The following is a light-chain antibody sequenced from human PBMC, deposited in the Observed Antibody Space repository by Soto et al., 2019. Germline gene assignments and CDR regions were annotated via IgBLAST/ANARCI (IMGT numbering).Light chain of an antibody. CDR1: SSDVGGYNY. V-gene: IGLV2-8*01. CDR3: SSYAGSSNV. Sequence: QSALTQPPSASGSPGQSVAISCTGTSSDVGGYNYVSWYQQHPGKAPKLMIYEVNKRPSGAPDRFSGSKSGNTASLTVSGLQAEDEADYYCSSYAGSSNVFXTGTKVTVL. J-gene: IGLJ1*01. CDR2: EVN.